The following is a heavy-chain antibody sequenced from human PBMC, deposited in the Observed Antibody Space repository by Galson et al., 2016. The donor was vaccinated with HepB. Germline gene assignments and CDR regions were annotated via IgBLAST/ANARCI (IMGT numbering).Heavy chain of an antibody. V-gene: IGHV4-59*01. D-gene: IGHD1-26*01. J-gene: IGHJ4*02. Sequence: SEPLSLTCTVSGGSISHYYWSWIRQPPGRGLEWVGYIYYSGSTNYNPSLKSRVTISLDTSKNQFSLRLSSVTAADTAVYYCARGSTTLLYYWGQGTLVTVSS. CDR3: ARGSTTLLYY. CDR2: IYYSGST. CDR1: GGSISHYY.